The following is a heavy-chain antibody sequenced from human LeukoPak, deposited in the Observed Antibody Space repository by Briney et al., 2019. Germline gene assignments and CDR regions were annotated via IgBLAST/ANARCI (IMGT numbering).Heavy chain of an antibody. CDR2: INTNTGNT. CDR1: GYTFTGYY. CDR3: ARGVSGVTPP. V-gene: IGHV1-18*04. D-gene: IGHD4-23*01. J-gene: IGHJ5*02. Sequence: ASVKVSCKASGYTFTGYYMHWVRQAPGQGPEWLGWINTNTGNTHYAKSLQDRVTLTTDTSTSTAYMELRSLKSDDTAVYYCARGVSGVTPPWGQGTLVIVSS.